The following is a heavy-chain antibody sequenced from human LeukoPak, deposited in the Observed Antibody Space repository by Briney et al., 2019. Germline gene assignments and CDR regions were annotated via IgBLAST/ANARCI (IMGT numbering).Heavy chain of an antibody. CDR3: ARGGEMATISPDYFDY. D-gene: IGHD5-24*01. CDR2: IIPIFGTA. V-gene: IGHV1-69*13. Sequence: SVKVSCKASGGTFSSYAISWVRQAPGQGLEWMGGIIPIFGTANYAQKFQGRVTITADESTSTAYMELSSLRSEDTAVYYCARGGEMATISPDYFDYWGQGTLVTVSS. CDR1: GGTFSSYA. J-gene: IGHJ4*02.